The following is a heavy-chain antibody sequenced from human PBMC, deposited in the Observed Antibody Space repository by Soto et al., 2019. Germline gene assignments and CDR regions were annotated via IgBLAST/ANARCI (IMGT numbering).Heavy chain of an antibody. CDR2: MNPDSGNT. CDR1: GYTFTNYD. J-gene: IGHJ5*02. CDR3: ARGRFRRTWFDP. Sequence: QVQLVQSGAEVKKPGASVKVSCKASGYTFTNYDIHWVRQATGQGLEWMGWMNPDSGNTGQSKQFPGRVTMTRDTSISTAYMEMSILRSEDTAVYYCARGRFRRTWFDPWGQGTLVTVSS. V-gene: IGHV1-8*01. D-gene: IGHD3-16*01.